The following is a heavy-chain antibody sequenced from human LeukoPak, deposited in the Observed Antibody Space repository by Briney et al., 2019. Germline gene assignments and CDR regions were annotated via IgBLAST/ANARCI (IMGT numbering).Heavy chain of an antibody. CDR3: ARDGRYYDILTGTYYYYYGMDV. Sequence: PGGSLRLSCAASGFTFSSYSMNWVRQAPGKGLEWVSSISSSSSYIYYADSVKGRFTISRDNAKNSLYLQMNSLRAEDTAVYYCARDGRYYDILTGTYYYYYGMDVWGQGTTVTVSS. V-gene: IGHV3-21*01. J-gene: IGHJ6*02. CDR2: ISSSSSYI. D-gene: IGHD3-9*01. CDR1: GFTFSSYS.